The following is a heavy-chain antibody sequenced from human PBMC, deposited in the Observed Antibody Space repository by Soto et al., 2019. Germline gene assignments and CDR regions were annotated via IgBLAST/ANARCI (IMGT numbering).Heavy chain of an antibody. J-gene: IGHJ4*02. D-gene: IGHD3-22*01. CDR3: ARDVGYFYDNSPTGHFDY. CDR2: IFHSGRT. V-gene: IGHV4-4*02. CDR1: GDSITTSNW. Sequence: SETLSLTCAVSGDSITTSNWWSWVREPPGKGLDWIGEIFHSGRTNYSPSLKSRVTISVHKSKNQFSLKLSSVTAADTAVYYCARDVGYFYDNSPTGHFDYWGPGTLVTVSS.